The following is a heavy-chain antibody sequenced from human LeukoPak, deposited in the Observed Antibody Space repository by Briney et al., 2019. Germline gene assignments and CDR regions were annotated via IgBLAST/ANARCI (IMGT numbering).Heavy chain of an antibody. CDR1: GFTFSSYA. CDR2: ISGSGGST. CDR3: AKAPYYGSGSYYPFNFDY. J-gene: IGHJ4*02. D-gene: IGHD3-10*01. Sequence: GGSLRLSCAASGFTFSSYAMSWVRQAPGKGLEWVSAISGSGGSTYYADSVKGRFTISRDNSKNTLYLQMNSLRAEDTAVYYCAKAPYYGSGSYYPFNFDYWGQGTLVTVSS. V-gene: IGHV3-23*01.